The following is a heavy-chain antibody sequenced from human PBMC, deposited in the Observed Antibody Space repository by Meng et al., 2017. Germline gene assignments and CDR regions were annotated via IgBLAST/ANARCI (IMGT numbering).Heavy chain of an antibody. V-gene: IGHV3-73*02. D-gene: IGHD4-17*01. CDR1: GFTFSGAA. CDR2: IRSKANNYAT. Sequence: EVVLVQAGGGLVPPGAALTLFCASFGFTFSGAAMHWVRQSSGKVLEWVGRIRSKANNYATAYAASVIGRFTISRDESKNTAYLQMNSLKTEDTAVYYCSRLETTAFDYWGQGILVTVSS. CDR3: SRLETTAFDY. J-gene: IGHJ4*02.